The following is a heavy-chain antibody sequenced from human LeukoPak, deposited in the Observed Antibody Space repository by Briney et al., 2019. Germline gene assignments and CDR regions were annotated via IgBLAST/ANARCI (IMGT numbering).Heavy chain of an antibody. J-gene: IGHJ4*02. CDR3: AKAIRAIMITFGGVIVPPFDY. CDR1: RFTFSSYP. D-gene: IGHD3-16*02. Sequence: SGGSLRLSCAASRFTFSSYPMSWVRQSPGKGLEWVSSVTPSGGSTYYADSVKGRFTISRDNSKNTLYLQMNSLRAEDTAVYYCAKAIRAIMITFGGVIVPPFDYWGQGTLVTVSS. V-gene: IGHV3-23*01. CDR2: VTPSGGST.